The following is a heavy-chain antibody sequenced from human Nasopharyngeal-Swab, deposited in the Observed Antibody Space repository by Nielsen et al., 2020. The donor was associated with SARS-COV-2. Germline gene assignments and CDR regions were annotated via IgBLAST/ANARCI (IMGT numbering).Heavy chain of an antibody. D-gene: IGHD3-10*01. V-gene: IGHV1-69*13. CDR2: IIPIFGTA. Sequence: SVTVSCKASGGTFSSYAISWVRQAPGQGLEWMGGIIPIFGTANYAQKFQGRVTITADESTSTAYMELSSLRSEDTAVYYCARFLWFGELFFDYWGQGTLVTVSS. CDR3: ARFLWFGELFFDY. J-gene: IGHJ4*02. CDR1: GGTFSSYA.